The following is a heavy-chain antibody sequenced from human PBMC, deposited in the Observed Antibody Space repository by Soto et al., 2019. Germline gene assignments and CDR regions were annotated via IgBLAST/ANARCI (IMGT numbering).Heavy chain of an antibody. D-gene: IGHD2-21*02. CDR3: AKDKVTAVFYY. CDR2: INHSGST. J-gene: IGHJ4*01. V-gene: IGHV4-34*01. Sequence: PSETLSLTCAVYGGSFSGYYWTWIRQPPGTGLEWIGEINHSGSTNYNPSLKSRVTISVDTSKNQFSLKLTSVTAADTAVYYCAKDKVTAVFYYWGQQDLLTVSS. CDR1: GGSFSGYY.